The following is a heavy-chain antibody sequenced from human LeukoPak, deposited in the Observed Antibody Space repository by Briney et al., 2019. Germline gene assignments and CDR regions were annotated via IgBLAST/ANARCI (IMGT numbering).Heavy chain of an antibody. CDR3: ARVRSSYYYESSGYYHYDAFDT. V-gene: IGHV3-23*01. D-gene: IGHD3-22*01. CDR1: GFRFSSYA. J-gene: IGHJ3*02. Sequence: PGGSLRLSCAASGFRFSSYAMSWVRQAPGKGLEWVSAISGSGVSTYYADSVKGRFTISRDNAKNSLYLQMSSLRAEDTAVYYCARVRSSYYYESSGYYHYDAFDTWGQGTMVTVSS. CDR2: ISGSGVST.